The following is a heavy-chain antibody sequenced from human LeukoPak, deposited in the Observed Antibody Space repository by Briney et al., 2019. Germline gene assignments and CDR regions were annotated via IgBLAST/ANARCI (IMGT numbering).Heavy chain of an antibody. CDR1: GGSINNYY. Sequence: PSETLSLTCTVSGGSINNYYGSWIRQPPGKGLEWIGYIYYTGSTSYNPSPKSRVTISVDTSKNQFSLELTSVLPADTAVYYCARGVVGARRYFDLWGQGTLVTVSS. CDR2: IYYTGST. CDR3: ARGVVGARRYFDL. V-gene: IGHV4-59*01. J-gene: IGHJ5*02. D-gene: IGHD1-26*01.